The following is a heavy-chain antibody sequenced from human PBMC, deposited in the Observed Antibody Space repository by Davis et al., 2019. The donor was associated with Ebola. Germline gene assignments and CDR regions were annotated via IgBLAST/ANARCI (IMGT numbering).Heavy chain of an antibody. CDR1: ARSFSGYY. V-gene: IGHV4-34*01. CDR2: INHSGSP. J-gene: IGHJ4*02. D-gene: IGHD6-19*01. CDR3: AGGPTVAGVDY. Sequence: MPSETLSLTCPVYARSFSGYYWSWIRQPPGKGLEWVGEINHSGSPNYNPSLKSRVTLPVNTSKNQFSLKLSSVTAADPAVYYCAGGPTVAGVDYWGQGTLVTVSS.